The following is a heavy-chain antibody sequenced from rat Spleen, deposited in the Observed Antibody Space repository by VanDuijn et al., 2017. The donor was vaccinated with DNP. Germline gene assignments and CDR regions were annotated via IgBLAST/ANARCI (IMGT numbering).Heavy chain of an antibody. D-gene: IGHD4-6*01. CDR1: GFTFSDYN. V-gene: IGHV5S23*01. CDR2: ITSSGDNT. CDR3: ARGGLYYFDY. J-gene: IGHJ2*01. Sequence: EVQLVESGGGLVQAGRSLKLSCAASGFTFSDYNMAWVRQVPGKGLEWVASITSSGDNTYYPDSVKGRFTISRDNAKNTLYLQMISLRSEDTATYYCARGGLYYFDYWGQGVMVTVSS.